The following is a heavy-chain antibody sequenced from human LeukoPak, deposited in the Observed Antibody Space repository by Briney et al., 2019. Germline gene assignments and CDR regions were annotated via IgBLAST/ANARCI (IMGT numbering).Heavy chain of an antibody. CDR2: ISSSGSTI. V-gene: IGHV3-11*01. D-gene: IGHD4-17*01. Sequence: PGGSLRLSCAASGFTFSDYYMSWIRQAPGKGLEWVSYISSSGSTIYYADSVKGRFTISRDNAKNSLYLQMNSLRAEDTAVYYCATESYGDYLYYYYGMDVWGQGTTVTVSS. J-gene: IGHJ6*02. CDR1: GFTFSDYY. CDR3: ATESYGDYLYYYYGMDV.